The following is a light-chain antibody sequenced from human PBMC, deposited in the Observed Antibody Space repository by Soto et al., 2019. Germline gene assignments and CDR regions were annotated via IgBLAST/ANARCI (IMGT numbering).Light chain of an antibody. CDR1: QSISSY. J-gene: IGKJ1*01. CDR3: QQSYSTHPWT. CDR2: AAS. Sequence: DIQMTQSPSSLSASVGDRVTITCRASQSISSYLNWYQQKPGKAPKLLIYAASSLQSGVPSRFSGGGSGTDFTLTISSLQPEDFATYYCQQSYSTHPWTFGQGTKVEIK. V-gene: IGKV1-39*01.